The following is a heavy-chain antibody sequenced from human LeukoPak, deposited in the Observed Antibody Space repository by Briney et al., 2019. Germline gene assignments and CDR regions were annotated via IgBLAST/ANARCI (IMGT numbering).Heavy chain of an antibody. CDR3: ARDPMHYFDNTNYDY. Sequence: KPSETLSLTCTVSGGSISSYYWSWIRQPAGKGLEWIGRIYTTGSTNYNPSLKSRVTVSVDTSKNQFSLKLRSVTAADTAVYYCARDPMHYFDNTNYDYWGQGTLVTVSS. V-gene: IGHV4-4*07. D-gene: IGHD3-22*01. J-gene: IGHJ4*02. CDR1: GGSISSYY. CDR2: IYTTGST.